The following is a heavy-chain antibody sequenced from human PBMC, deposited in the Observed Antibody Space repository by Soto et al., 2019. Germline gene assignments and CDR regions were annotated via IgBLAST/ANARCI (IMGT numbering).Heavy chain of an antibody. J-gene: IGHJ6*02. D-gene: IGHD4-17*01. V-gene: IGHV4-30-4*01. CDR3: ARLGPTTVPTSYFTGNYNGMDV. Sequence: SETLSLTCTVSGGSISSGDYYWSWIRQPPGKGLEWIGHIYYSGSTYYNPSLRSRLTISVDTSKNQFSLKLSSVTAADTAVYCCARLGPTTVPTSYFTGNYNGMDVWGQGTTVTVSS. CDR2: IYYSGST. CDR1: GGSISSGDYY.